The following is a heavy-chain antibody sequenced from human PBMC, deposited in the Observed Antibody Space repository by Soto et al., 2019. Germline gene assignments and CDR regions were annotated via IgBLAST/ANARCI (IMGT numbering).Heavy chain of an antibody. CDR2: ISGSGGST. CDR3: AKAGGFTSSSLYYYYYMDV. J-gene: IGHJ6*03. CDR1: GFTFSSYA. Sequence: PRGSLRLSCAASGFTFSSYAMSWVRQAPGKGLEWVSAISGSGGSTYYADSVKGRFTISRDNSKNTLYLQMNSLRAEDTAVYYCAKAGGFTSSSLYYYYYMDVWGKGTTVTVSS. D-gene: IGHD6-6*01. V-gene: IGHV3-23*01.